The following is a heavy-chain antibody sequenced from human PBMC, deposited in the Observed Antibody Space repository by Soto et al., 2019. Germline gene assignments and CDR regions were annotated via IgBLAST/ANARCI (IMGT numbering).Heavy chain of an antibody. CDR2: ISYDGSNK. D-gene: IGHD3-22*01. CDR3: AGGWYYDSSGYSPPDY. Sequence: QVQLVESGGGVVQPGRSLRLSCAASGFTFSSYAMHWVRQAPGKGLEWVAVISYDGSNKYYADSVKGRFTISRDNSKNTLYLQMNSLRAEDTAVYYCAGGWYYDSSGYSPPDYWGQGTLVTVSS. CDR1: GFTFSSYA. J-gene: IGHJ4*02. V-gene: IGHV3-30-3*01.